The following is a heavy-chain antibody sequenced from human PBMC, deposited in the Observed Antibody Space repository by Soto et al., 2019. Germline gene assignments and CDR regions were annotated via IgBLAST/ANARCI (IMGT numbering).Heavy chain of an antibody. J-gene: IGHJ4*02. CDR1: GGSISGANW. CDR3: ARGVVARFDY. Sequence: QVQLQESGPGLVKPSGTLSLTCGVSGGSISGANWCSWVRQPPGKGLEWIGEIYHSGFTNYNPSLKSRVTMSVDKSKNQVSLKLSSVTAADTAVYYCARGVVARFDYWGQGSLVTVSS. CDR2: IYHSGFT. V-gene: IGHV4-4*02. D-gene: IGHD2-15*01.